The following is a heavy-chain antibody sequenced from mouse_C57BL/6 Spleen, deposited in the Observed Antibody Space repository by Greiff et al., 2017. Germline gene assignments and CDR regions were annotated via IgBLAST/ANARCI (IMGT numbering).Heavy chain of an antibody. CDR1: GYSFTGYY. D-gene: IGHD2-1*01. V-gene: IGHV1-42*01. CDR3: ARPSLPQGFAY. Sequence: EVQGVESGPELVKPGASVKISCKASGYSFTGYYMNWVKQSPEKSLEWIGEINPSTGGTTYNQKFKAKATLTVDKSSSTAYMQLKSLTSEDSADYYCARPSLPQGFAYWGQGTLVTVSA. J-gene: IGHJ3*01. CDR2: INPSTGGT.